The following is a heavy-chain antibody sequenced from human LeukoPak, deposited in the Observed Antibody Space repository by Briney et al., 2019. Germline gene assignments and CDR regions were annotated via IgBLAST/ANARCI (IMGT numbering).Heavy chain of an antibody. J-gene: IGHJ4*02. V-gene: IGHV1-69*13. Sequence: SVKVSCKASGGTFSNYAINWVRQAPGQGLEWMGGIIPIFGTAHYAQKFQGRVTITADEFTSTAYIELSTLRSDDTAVYYCARRGGNTAMALEGVDYWGQGTLVTVSS. CDR2: IIPIFGTA. D-gene: IGHD5-18*01. CDR1: GGTFSNYA. CDR3: ARRGGNTAMALEGVDY.